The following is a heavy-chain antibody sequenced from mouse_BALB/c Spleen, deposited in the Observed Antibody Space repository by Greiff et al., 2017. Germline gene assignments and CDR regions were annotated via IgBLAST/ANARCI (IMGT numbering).Heavy chain of an antibody. CDR1: GYTFTSSW. V-gene: IGHV1S130*01. J-gene: IGHJ4*01. D-gene: IGHD2-14*01. Sequence: QVQLQQSGSVLVRPGASVKLSCKASGYTFTSSWMHWAKQRPGQGLEWIGEIHPNSGNTNYNEKFKGKATLTVDTSSSTAYVDLSSLTSEDSAVYYCARSKGIGRYYAMDYWGQGTSVTVSS. CDR3: ARSKGIGRYYAMDY. CDR2: IHPNSGNT.